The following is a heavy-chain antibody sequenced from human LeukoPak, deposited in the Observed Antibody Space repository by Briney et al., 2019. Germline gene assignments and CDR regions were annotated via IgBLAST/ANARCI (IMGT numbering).Heavy chain of an antibody. J-gene: IGHJ4*02. D-gene: IGHD3-10*01. V-gene: IGHV3-20*01. CDR1: GFTFDDYG. CDR3: ARVFDSYGYYYGSGIDY. Sequence: GGSLRLSCAASGFTFDDYGMSWVRQAPGKGLEWVSGINWNGGSTGYADSVKGRFTISRDNAKSSLYLQMNSLRAEDTALYHCARVFDSYGYYYGSGIDYWGQGTLVTVSS. CDR2: INWNGGST.